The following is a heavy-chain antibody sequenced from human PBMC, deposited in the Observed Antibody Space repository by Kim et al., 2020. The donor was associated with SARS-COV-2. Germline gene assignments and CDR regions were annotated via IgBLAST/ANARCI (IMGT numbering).Heavy chain of an antibody. CDR2: VRTRLNNYAT. J-gene: IGHJ4*02. CDR3: TEGYESIDN. D-gene: IGHD3-3*01. CDR1: GFTFDGST. V-gene: IGHV3-73*01. Sequence: GGSLRLSCAASGFTFDGSTMHWVRQASGKGLEWVGRVRTRLNNYATEYAASVRGRFTISRDDSKNTAYLQMNSLKTEETAVYYCTEGYESIDNWGQGTLVTVAS.